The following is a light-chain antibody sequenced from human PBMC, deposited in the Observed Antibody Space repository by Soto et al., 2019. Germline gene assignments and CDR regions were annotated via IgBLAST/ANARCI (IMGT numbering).Light chain of an antibody. CDR2: EGS. Sequence: QSALTQPRSVSGSPGQSVTISCTGTSSDVGGYNLVSWYQQHPGKAPKLMIYEGSKRPSGVSNRFSGSKSGNTASLTISGLQAEDEADYYCCSYAGSSTLVFGGGTKLTAL. CDR1: SSDVGGYNL. V-gene: IGLV2-23*01. J-gene: IGLJ3*02. CDR3: CSYAGSSTLV.